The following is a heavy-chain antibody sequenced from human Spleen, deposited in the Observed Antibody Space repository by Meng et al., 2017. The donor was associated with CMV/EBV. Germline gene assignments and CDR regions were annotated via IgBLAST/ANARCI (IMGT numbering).Heavy chain of an antibody. CDR3: ARDRQDYDFWSGQSNWFDP. V-gene: IGHV1-2*02. CDR1: GYTFTGYY. CDR2: INPNSGGT. D-gene: IGHD3-3*01. Sequence: ASVKVSCKASGYTFTGYYMHWVRQAPGQGLEWMGWINPNSGGTNYAQKFQGRVTMTRDTSISTAYMELSRLGSDDTAVYYCARDRQDYDFWSGQSNWFDPWGQGTLVTVSS. J-gene: IGHJ5*02.